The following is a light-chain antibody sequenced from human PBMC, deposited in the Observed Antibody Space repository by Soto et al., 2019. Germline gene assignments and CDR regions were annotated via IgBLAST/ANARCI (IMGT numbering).Light chain of an antibody. V-gene: IGLV7-46*02. CDR1: TGAVSSSHF. CDR2: DTT. Sequence: QSVVTQGPSLTVSPGGTVTLTCGSNTGAVSSSHFSHWFQQKPGQAPRTLIYDTTNKHSGTPARFSGSLLGGKAALTLLGAQPEDEADYYCFVSYNGVVVFGGGTKVNVL. CDR3: FVSYNGVVV. J-gene: IGLJ2*01.